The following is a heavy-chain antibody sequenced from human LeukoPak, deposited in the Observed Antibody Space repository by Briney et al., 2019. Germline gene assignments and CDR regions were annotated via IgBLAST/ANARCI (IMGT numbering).Heavy chain of an antibody. Sequence: RRSLRLSCAPSGFTFSSYAMHWVRQAPGKGLEWVAVIWYGGSNKYYADSVKGRFTISRDNSKNTLYLQMNSLRAENTAVYYCAKEERDSLDYWGQGTLVTVSS. CDR1: GFTFSSYA. J-gene: IGHJ4*02. CDR2: IWYGGSNK. D-gene: IGHD5-24*01. V-gene: IGHV3-30*18. CDR3: AKEERDSLDY.